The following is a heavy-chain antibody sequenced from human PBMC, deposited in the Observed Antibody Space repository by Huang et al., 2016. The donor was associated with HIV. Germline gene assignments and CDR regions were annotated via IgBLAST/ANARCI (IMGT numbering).Heavy chain of an antibody. V-gene: IGHV3-49*03. CDR1: GFTFGDYG. J-gene: IGHJ4*02. CDR3: SKDSSGYDYGYSVGY. Sequence: EVQLVESGGGLVQPGRSLRLSCTASGFTFGDYGMSWFRQAPGKGLGWVGRIRREAYGGTTEYATSVKGRFTISRDDSKNSAYLQMDSLKTDDTAVYYCSKDSSGYDYGYSVGYWGQGTLVTVSS. CDR2: IRREAYGGTT. D-gene: IGHD5-18*01.